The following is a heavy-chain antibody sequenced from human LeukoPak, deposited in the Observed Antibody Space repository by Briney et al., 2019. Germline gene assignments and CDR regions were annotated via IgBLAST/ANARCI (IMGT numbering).Heavy chain of an antibody. CDR2: ISRRSTYI. CDR3: AHLPSSGTGIVDY. J-gene: IGHJ4*02. CDR1: GFTFSHSA. V-gene: IGHV3-21*01. Sequence: GGSLRLSCAASGFTFSHSAMSWVRQAPGKGLEWVSSISRRSTYIYYADSVKGRFTISRDNAKNSLYLQMNSLRAEDTAVYYCAHLPSSGTGIVDYWGQGTLVTVSS. D-gene: IGHD3-10*01.